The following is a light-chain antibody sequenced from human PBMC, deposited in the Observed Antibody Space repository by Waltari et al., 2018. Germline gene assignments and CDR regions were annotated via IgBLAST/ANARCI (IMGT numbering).Light chain of an antibody. Sequence: SLVHTGENTYWNWFQQRTGQPPRRLIYKISRRESGVPDRFSGSVSGTDFTLKISRVEAEDVGVYYGMQGSHGPRTFGQWTKLEI. V-gene: IGKV2-30*02. CDR1: SLVHTGENTY. CDR2: KIS. J-gene: IGKJ2*01. CDR3: MQGSHGPRT.